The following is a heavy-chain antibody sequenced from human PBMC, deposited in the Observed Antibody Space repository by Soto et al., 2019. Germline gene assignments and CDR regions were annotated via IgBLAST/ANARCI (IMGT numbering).Heavy chain of an antibody. CDR2: ISGSGGST. CDR1: GFTFSSYA. CDR3: AKDLRCSSTSCYRGGFDY. V-gene: IGHV3-23*01. Sequence: EVQLLESGGGLVQPGGSLRLSCAASGFTFSSYAMSWVRQAPGKGLEWVSAISGSGGSTYYADSVKGQFTISRDNSKNTLYLQMNSLRPEDTAVYYCAKDLRCSSTSCYRGGFDYWGQGTLVTVSS. D-gene: IGHD2-2*01. J-gene: IGHJ4*02.